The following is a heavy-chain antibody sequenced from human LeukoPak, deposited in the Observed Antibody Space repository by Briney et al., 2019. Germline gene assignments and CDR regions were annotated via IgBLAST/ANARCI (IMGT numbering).Heavy chain of an antibody. V-gene: IGHV3-30*02. CDR2: IRYDGSNK. CDR1: GFTFSSYG. J-gene: IGHJ6*03. D-gene: IGHD6-13*01. Sequence: GGSLRLSCAASGFTFSSYGMHWVRQAPGKGLEWVAFIRYDGSNKYYADSVKGRFTISRDNSKNTLYLQMNSLRAEDTAVYYCAKPAIAAGGYHYYYYMDVWGKGTTVTVSS. CDR3: AKPAIAAGGYHYYYYMDV.